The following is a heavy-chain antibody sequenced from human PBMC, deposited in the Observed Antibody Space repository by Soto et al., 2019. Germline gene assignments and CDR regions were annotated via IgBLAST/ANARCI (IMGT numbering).Heavy chain of an antibody. CDR3: AKVTYCGGDCYEYYYYGMDV. CDR1: GFTFSSYA. Sequence: EVQLLESGGGLVQPGGSLRLSCAASGFTFSSYAMSWVRQAPGKGLEWVSAISGSGGSTYYAESVKGRFTISRDNSKNTLYLQMNSPRAEDTAVYYCAKVTYCGGDCYEYYYYGMDVWGQGTTVTVSS. D-gene: IGHD2-21*02. CDR2: ISGSGGST. J-gene: IGHJ6*02. V-gene: IGHV3-23*01.